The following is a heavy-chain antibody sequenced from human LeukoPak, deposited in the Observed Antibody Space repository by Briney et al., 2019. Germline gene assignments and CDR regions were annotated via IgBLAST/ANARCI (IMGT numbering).Heavy chain of an antibody. V-gene: IGHV3-21*01. CDR1: GFTFSSYS. CDR2: ISSSSSYI. D-gene: IGHD3-22*01. Sequence: GGSLRLSCAASGFTFSSYSMNWVRQAPGKGLEWVSSISSSSSYIYYADSVKGRFTIPRDNAKNSLYLQMNSLRAEDMAVYYCAREKYDSSGYYRSGDYWGQGTLVTVSS. J-gene: IGHJ4*02. CDR3: AREKYDSSGYYRSGDY.